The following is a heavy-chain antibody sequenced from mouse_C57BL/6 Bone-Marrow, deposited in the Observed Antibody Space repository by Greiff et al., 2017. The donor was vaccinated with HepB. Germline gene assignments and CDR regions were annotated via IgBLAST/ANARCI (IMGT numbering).Heavy chain of an antibody. Sequence: VKLMESGAELVRPGPSVKVSCKASGYAFTNYLIEWVKQRPGQGLEWIGVINPGSGGTNYNEKFKGKATLTADKSSSTAYMQLSSLTSEDSAVYFCARRNNLYAMDYWGQGTSVTVSS. CDR1: GYAFTNYL. J-gene: IGHJ4*01. CDR3: ARRNNLYAMDY. CDR2: INPGSGGT. D-gene: IGHD1-3*01. V-gene: IGHV1-54*01.